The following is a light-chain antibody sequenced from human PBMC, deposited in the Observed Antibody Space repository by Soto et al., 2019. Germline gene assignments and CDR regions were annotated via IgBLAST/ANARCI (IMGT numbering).Light chain of an antibody. CDR3: CSYGGSYNVV. CDR2: ETR. J-gene: IGLJ2*01. Sequence: QSALTQPASVSGSPGQSITISCTGTSSDIGTYDFVSWYQKFPGKAPKLIIYETRSRPSGVSDRFSGSKSFYTAFLTISGLQADDEAEYFCCSYGGSYNVVFGGGTKLTVL. V-gene: IGLV2-23*01. CDR1: SSDIGTYDF.